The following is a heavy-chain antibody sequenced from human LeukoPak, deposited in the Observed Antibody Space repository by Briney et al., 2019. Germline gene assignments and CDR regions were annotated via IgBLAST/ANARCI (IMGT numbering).Heavy chain of an antibody. CDR2: IIPIFGTA. V-gene: IGHV1-69*13. J-gene: IGHJ5*02. CDR1: GGTFSSYA. D-gene: IGHD3-10*01. CDR3: ATEMVRGVRGWFDP. Sequence: GASVKVSCKASGGTFSSYAISWVRQAPGQGLEWMGGIIPIFGTANYAQKFQGRVTITADESTSTAYMELSSLRSEDTAVYYCATEMVRGVRGWFDPWGQGTLVTVSS.